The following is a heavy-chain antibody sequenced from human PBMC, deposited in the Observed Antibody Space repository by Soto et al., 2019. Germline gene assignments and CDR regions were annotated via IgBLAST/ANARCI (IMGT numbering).Heavy chain of an antibody. CDR1: GFRFGVYT. J-gene: IGHJ4*02. V-gene: IGHV3-33*01. Sequence: QVQLMESGGGVVQPATSLRLSCEGSGFRFGVYTMHWVRQAPGKGLEWVAVIWHDGSDKYYADSVKGRFTISRDNSKNTLYLHINSLRAEDTAVYYCARSKYDSRGYDSHFDYWGRGTLVTVSS. CDR3: ARSKYDSRGYDSHFDY. D-gene: IGHD3-22*01. CDR2: IWHDGSDK.